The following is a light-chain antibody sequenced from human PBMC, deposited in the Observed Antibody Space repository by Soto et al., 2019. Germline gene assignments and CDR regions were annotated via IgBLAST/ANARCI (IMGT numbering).Light chain of an antibody. CDR3: QQYNEWPLT. CDR2: DAS. J-gene: IGKJ4*01. V-gene: IGKV3-15*01. Sequence: EIVMTQSPATLSVSPGERATLSCRARQSVRSNLAWYQQIPGQAPRLLIYDASTGATGIPARFSGSGSGTEFTLTISSLQSEDFAVYYCQQYNEWPLTFGGGT. CDR1: QSVRSN.